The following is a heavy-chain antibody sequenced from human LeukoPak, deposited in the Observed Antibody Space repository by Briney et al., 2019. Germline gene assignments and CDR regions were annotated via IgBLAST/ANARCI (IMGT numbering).Heavy chain of an antibody. V-gene: IGHV3-23*01. CDR1: GFTFINYA. D-gene: IGHD5-18*01. CDR2: ISGSGGSL. CDR3: AKESRRGYSYGYPIYFDY. J-gene: IGHJ4*02. Sequence: GGSLRLSCAASGFTFINYAMGWVRQTPGKGLEWVSLISGSGGSLHSADPVKGRFTISRDNSKNTVDLQMNSLRAEDTAIYYCAKESRRGYSYGYPIYFDYWGQGSLVTVSS.